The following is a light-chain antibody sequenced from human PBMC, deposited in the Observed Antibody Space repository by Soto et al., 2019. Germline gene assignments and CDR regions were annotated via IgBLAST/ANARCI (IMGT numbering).Light chain of an antibody. CDR3: QSYDNSLSGWV. V-gene: IGLV1-40*01. CDR1: SSSIGAGYD. CDR2: GNT. J-gene: IGLJ3*02. Sequence: QSVLTQPPSVSGAPGQRVTISCTGSSSSIGAGYDVHWYQQLPETAPKLLIYGNTNRPSGVPDRFSGSKSGTSASLAITGLQADDEADYYCQSYDNSLSGWVFGGGTKLTVL.